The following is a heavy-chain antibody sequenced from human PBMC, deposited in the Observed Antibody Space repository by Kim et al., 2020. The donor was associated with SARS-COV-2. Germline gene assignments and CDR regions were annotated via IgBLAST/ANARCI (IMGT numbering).Heavy chain of an antibody. V-gene: IGHV5-51*04. J-gene: IGHJ6*03. D-gene: IGHD3-10*01. CDR3: ASTRGTSLPTLRSTMVRGVLRGYYVDV. CDR1: GYSFTSYW. CDR2: IYHGDSDT. Sequence: GESLKISCKGSGYSFTSYWNGWVRQMPGKGLEWMGIIYHGDSDTRYSTFFQGQVTIPADKPLSTAYLQWSSLKASDPAMDYCASTRGTSLPTLRSTMVRGVLRGYYVDVGGKGPTDRVSS.